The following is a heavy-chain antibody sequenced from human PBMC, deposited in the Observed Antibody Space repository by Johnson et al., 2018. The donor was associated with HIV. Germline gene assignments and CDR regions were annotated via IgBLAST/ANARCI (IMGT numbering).Heavy chain of an antibody. CDR1: GFTFSGSA. Sequence: VQLVESGGGVVRPGGSLRLSCAASGFTFSGSAVHWVRQASGKGLEWVGRIRSRAHNYATAYAASVKGRFTISRDDSKNTAYLQMNSLKTEDTAVYYCAYYYDSSGPVQDSFDIWGQGTMVTVSS. CDR3: AYYYDSSGPVQDSFDI. CDR2: IRSRAHNYAT. J-gene: IGHJ3*02. D-gene: IGHD3-22*01. V-gene: IGHV3-73*01.